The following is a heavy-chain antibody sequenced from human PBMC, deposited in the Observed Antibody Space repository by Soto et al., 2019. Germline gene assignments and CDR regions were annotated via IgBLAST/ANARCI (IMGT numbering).Heavy chain of an antibody. CDR3: TRDGRGLGRLSLFEY. CDR2: IYSGKTT. D-gene: IGHD2-21*02. V-gene: IGHV3-53*01. Sequence: PGGSLRLSCAASGFNVNSDYMNWVRQTPGKGLEWVASIYSGKTTYYADSVRGRFTISSDKSKNTLYFQLSSLRIEDTAVYYCTRDGRGLGRLSLFEYWGQGVLVTVSS. CDR1: GFNVNSDY. J-gene: IGHJ4*02.